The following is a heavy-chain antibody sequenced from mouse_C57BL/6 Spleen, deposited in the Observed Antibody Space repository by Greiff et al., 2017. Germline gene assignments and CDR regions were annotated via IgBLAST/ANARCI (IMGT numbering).Heavy chain of an antibody. CDR2: IYPGDGDT. Sequence: VQLQQSGPELVKPGASVKISCKASGYAFRSSWMNWVKQRPGKGLEWIGRIYPGDGDTNYNGKFKGKATLTADKSSSTAYMQLSSLTSEDSAVYFCARNYGSFDWYFDVWGTGTTVTFSS. CDR3: ARNYGSFDWYFDV. CDR1: GYAFRSSW. V-gene: IGHV1-82*01. J-gene: IGHJ1*03. D-gene: IGHD1-1*01.